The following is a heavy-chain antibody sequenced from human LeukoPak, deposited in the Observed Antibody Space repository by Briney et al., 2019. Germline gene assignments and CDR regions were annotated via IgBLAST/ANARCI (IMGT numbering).Heavy chain of an antibody. D-gene: IGHD3-22*01. CDR3: ARGVTMIVVVIHDWYFDL. Sequence: PSETLSLTCTVSGGSISSGGYYWSWIRQHPGKGLEWIGYIYYSGSTYYNPSLKSRVTISVDTSKNQFSLKLTSVTAADTAVYYCARGVTMIVVVIHDWYFDLWGRGTLVTVSS. J-gene: IGHJ2*01. V-gene: IGHV4-31*03. CDR1: GGSISSGGYY. CDR2: IYYSGST.